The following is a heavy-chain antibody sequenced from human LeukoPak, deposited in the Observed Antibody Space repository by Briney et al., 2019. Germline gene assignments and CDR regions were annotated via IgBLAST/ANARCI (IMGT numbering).Heavy chain of an antibody. D-gene: IGHD2-2*01. CDR1: GFTFRDYY. CDR3: ARRILSTSWTDSFDI. J-gene: IGHJ3*02. V-gene: IGHV3-11*03. CDR2: ICSSGHYT. Sequence: PGGSLRLSCAASGFTFRDYYVSWVRQAPGRGLDWVSYICSSGHYTHYADSVKGRFTISRDNAKNSLYLQMSSLRAEDTAVYYCARRILSTSWTDSFDIWGQGTMVTVSS.